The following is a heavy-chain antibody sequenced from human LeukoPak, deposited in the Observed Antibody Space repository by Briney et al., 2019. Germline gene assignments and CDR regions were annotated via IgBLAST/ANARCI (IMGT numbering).Heavy chain of an antibody. D-gene: IGHD3-22*01. V-gene: IGHV4-39*07. CDR1: GYSISSSGYY. Sequence: RPSETLSLTCPVSGYSISSSGYYWGWIRQPPGKRLEWIGEMYLSGTTHSNPSVKSRVTISIDKSKNQFFLNLSSVTAADTAVYYCAGLVGRYSSGLYYYYFDYWSQGTLVTVSS. CDR3: AGLVGRYSSGLYYYYFDY. J-gene: IGHJ4*02. CDR2: MYLSGTT.